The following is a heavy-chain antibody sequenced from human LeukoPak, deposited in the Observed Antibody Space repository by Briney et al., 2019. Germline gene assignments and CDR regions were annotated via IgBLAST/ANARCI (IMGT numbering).Heavy chain of an antibody. V-gene: IGHV3-15*07. CDR3: TTDRYYDNSELQFQH. Sequence: GGSLRLSCAASGFTFSNAWMNWVRQAPGKGLEWVGRIKSKTDGGTTDYAAPVKGRFTISRDDSRNTLYLQMDSLKIEDTAVYYCTTDRYYDNSELQFQHWGQGTLVTVSS. CDR1: GFTFSNAW. D-gene: IGHD3-22*01. CDR2: IKSKTDGGTT. J-gene: IGHJ1*01.